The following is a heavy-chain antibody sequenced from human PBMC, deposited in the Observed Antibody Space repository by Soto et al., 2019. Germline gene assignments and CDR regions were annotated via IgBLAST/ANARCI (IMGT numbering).Heavy chain of an antibody. D-gene: IGHD4-17*01. V-gene: IGHV3-30-3*01. CDR3: ARTAATVIVYYGMHL. J-gene: IGHJ6*02. CDR2: ISFDGSNE. CDR1: GFTFSDYA. Sequence: GGSLRLSCAASGFTFSDYAMHWVRQAPGKGLEWVAIISFDGSNEHYADSVQGRFTISRDNSENTLYLQMNSLRADDTAVYYCARTAATVIVYYGMHLWGQGTTVTVSS.